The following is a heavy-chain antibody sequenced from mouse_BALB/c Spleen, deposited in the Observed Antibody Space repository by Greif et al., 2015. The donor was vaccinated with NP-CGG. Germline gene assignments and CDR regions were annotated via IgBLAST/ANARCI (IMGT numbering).Heavy chain of an antibody. D-gene: IGHD2-1*01. J-gene: IGHJ4*01. CDR3: ARGPMGNYGDY. CDR1: GYTFTSYW. CDR2: IYPGDGDT. V-gene: IGHV1-87*01. Sequence: VQRVESGAELARPGASVKLSCKASGYTFTSYWMQWVKQRPGQGLEWIGAIYPGDGDTRYTQKFKGKATLTADKSSSTAYMQLSSLASEDSAVYYCARGPMGNYGDYWGQGTSVTVSS.